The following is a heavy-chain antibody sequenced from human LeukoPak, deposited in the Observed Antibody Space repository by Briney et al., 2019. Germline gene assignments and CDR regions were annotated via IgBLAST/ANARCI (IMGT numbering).Heavy chain of an antibody. D-gene: IGHD6-19*01. CDR3: ARTVYDLRGQSLLPGFDS. V-gene: IGHV3-7*01. CDR1: GFSVSGYW. Sequence: GGSLRLSCAVSGFSVSGYWMTWVRQAPGKGLEWVANIKQDGSEKNYVDSVKGRFTISRDNAENSLFLQMNSLRAEDTAVYYCARTVYDLRGQSLLPGFDSWGQGTLVTVSS. J-gene: IGHJ4*02. CDR2: IKQDGSEK.